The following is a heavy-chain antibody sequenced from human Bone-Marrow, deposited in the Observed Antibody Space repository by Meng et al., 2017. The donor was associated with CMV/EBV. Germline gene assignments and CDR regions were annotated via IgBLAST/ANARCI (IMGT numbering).Heavy chain of an antibody. V-gene: IGHV1-18*01. J-gene: IGHJ5*02. CDR3: AREVAGYDFWSDRYRGGNWLDP. Sequence: ASVKVSCKASGYTFTSYGISWVRQAPGQGLEWMGWISAYNGNTNYAQKLQGRVTMTTDTSTSTAYMELRSLRSDDTAVYYCAREVAGYDFWSDRYRGGNWLDPWGQGTLVTVSS. D-gene: IGHD3-3*01. CDR1: GYTFTSYG. CDR2: ISAYNGNT.